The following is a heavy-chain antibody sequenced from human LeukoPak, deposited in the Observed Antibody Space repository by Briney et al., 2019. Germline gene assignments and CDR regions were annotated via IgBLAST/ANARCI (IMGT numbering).Heavy chain of an antibody. J-gene: IGHJ6*03. D-gene: IGHD3-9*01. CDR3: TKGTGYFHFYMDV. CDR2: IRYDGSNK. Sequence: GGSLRLSCAASGFTFSSYGMHWVRQAPGKGLEWVTFIRYDGSNKYYADSVKGRFTISRDTSKSTLYLQMNSLRAEDTAVYYCTKGTGYFHFYMDVWGKGTTVTMSS. CDR1: GFTFSSYG. V-gene: IGHV3-30*02.